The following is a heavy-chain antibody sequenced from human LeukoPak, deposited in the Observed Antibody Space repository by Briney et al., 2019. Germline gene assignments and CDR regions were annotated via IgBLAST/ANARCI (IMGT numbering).Heavy chain of an antibody. V-gene: IGHV3-48*01. CDR1: GYTFSSYS. J-gene: IGHJ4*02. CDR2: ISSSSSTI. D-gene: IGHD7-27*01. Sequence: GGSLRLSCAASGYTFSSYSMNWVRQAPGKGLEWISYISSSSSTIYYADSVKGRFTISRDNAKNSLYLRMNSLRAEDTAVYYCARSLWGYWGQGTLVTVS. CDR3: ARSLWGY.